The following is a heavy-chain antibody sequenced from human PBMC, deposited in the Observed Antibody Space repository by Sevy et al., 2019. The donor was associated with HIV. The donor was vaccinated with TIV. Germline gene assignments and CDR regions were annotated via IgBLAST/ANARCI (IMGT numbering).Heavy chain of an antibody. CDR1: GFIVSNNY. CDR2: IYNNKNT. Sequence: GGSLRLSCAASGFIVSNNYMSWVRQAPGKGLEWVSLIYNNKNTDYADSVKGRFTISTDNAKNTLYLQMNSLRAEDTAVYYCAKVGYDSTSYWGQGTLVTVSS. D-gene: IGHD3-22*01. J-gene: IGHJ4*02. CDR3: AKVGYDSTSY. V-gene: IGHV3-66*02.